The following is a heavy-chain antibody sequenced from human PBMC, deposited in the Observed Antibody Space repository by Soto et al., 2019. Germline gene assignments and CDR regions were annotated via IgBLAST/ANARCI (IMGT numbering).Heavy chain of an antibody. CDR1: GYTFSDTA. CDR3: SKYSGSSTIPAA. D-gene: IGHD1-26*01. CDR2: VAAKNENYVT. J-gene: IGHJ5*02. V-gene: IGHV3-73*02. Sequence: EVQLVESGGGLVQPGGSLKLSCAASGYTFSDTALHWVRQASGKGLEWVARVAAKNENYVTTYAASVQGRFSLSGDDSKNSAYLLMNSLKTEDTAIYYCSKYSGSSTIPAAWGQGTLVTVSS.